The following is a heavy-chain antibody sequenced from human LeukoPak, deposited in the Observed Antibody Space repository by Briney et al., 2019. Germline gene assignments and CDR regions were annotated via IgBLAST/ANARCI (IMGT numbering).Heavy chain of an antibody. V-gene: IGHV3-49*03. D-gene: IGHD2-2*01. CDR3: TRDVRIVVVPAAIAGGHYYMDV. J-gene: IGHJ6*03. CDR1: RFTFGDYA. Sequence: PGGSLRLSCTASRFTFGDYAMSWFRQAPGKGLEWVGFIRSKAYGRTTEYAASVKGRFTISRDDSKSIAYLQMNSLKTEDTAVYYCTRDVRIVVVPAAIAGGHYYMDVWGKGTTVTVSS. CDR2: IRSKAYGRTT.